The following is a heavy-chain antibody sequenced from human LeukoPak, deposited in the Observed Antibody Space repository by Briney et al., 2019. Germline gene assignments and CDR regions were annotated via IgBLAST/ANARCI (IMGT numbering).Heavy chain of an antibody. CDR1: GGTFSSYA. Sequence: SVKVSCKASGGTFSSYAISWVRQAPGQGLEWMGGIIPIFGTANYAQKFQGRVTITTDESTSTAYMELSSLRAEDTAVYYCARSDSYFWSGYYWRINWFDPRGQGTLVTVSS. V-gene: IGHV1-69*05. CDR2: IIPIFGTA. D-gene: IGHD3-3*01. J-gene: IGHJ5*02. CDR3: ARSDSYFWSGYYWRINWFDP.